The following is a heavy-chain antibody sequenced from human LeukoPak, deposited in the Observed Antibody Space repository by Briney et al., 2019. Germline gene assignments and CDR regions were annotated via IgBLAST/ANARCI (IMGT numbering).Heavy chain of an antibody. J-gene: IGHJ1*01. V-gene: IGHV3-33*01. CDR3: ARDSSSTEYFQH. Sequence: GGSLRLSCAASGFTFSHYAMHWVRQAPGKGLEWVAVIWYDGSNKYHADSVKGRFTISRDNAKNSLYLQMNSLRAEDTAVYYCARDSSSTEYFQHWGQGTLVTVSS. CDR1: GFTFSHYA. D-gene: IGHD6-6*01. CDR2: IWYDGSNK.